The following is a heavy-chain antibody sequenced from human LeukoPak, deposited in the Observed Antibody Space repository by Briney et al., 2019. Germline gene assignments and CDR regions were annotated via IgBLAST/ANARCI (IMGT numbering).Heavy chain of an antibody. Sequence: GGSLRLSCASSRFIFSDYYMSWIRQAPGKGLEWVSYISTSGSYTDYTDSVKGRFTTSRDHAKNLLFLQMNSLRAEDTAVYYCPISRKGGARTFDYWGQGTLVTVSS. D-gene: IGHD3-16*01. J-gene: IGHJ4*02. CDR2: ISTSGSYT. V-gene: IGHV3-11*03. CDR1: RFIFSDYY. CDR3: PISRKGGARTFDY.